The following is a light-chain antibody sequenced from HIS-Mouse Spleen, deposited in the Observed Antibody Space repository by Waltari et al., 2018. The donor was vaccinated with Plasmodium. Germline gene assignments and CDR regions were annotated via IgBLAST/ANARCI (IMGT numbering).Light chain of an antibody. Sequence: QSALTQPPSASGSPGQSVTISCTGTSSDVGGYNYVSWYQQHPGKAPKLMIYEVSKRPSGFPDRFSGSKPGNTASLTVSGLQAEDEADYYCSSYAGSNNLVFGGGTKLTVL. CDR1: SSDVGGYNY. J-gene: IGLJ2*01. V-gene: IGLV2-8*01. CDR3: SSYAGSNNLV. CDR2: EVS.